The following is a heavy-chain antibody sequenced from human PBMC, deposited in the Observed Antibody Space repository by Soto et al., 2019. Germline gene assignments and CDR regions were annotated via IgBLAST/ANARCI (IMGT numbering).Heavy chain of an antibody. J-gene: IGHJ5*02. CDR1: GGSISSYY. CDR2: IYYSGST. CDR3: ARQAEQQGLKYCSSTSCYYVFDP. V-gene: IGHV4-59*08. Sequence: SETLSLTCTVSGGSISSYYWSWIRQPPGKGLEWIGYIYYSGSTNYNPSLKSRVTISVDTSKNQFSLKLSSVTAADTAVYYCARQAEQQGLKYCSSTSCYYVFDPWGQGTLVTGSS. D-gene: IGHD2-2*01.